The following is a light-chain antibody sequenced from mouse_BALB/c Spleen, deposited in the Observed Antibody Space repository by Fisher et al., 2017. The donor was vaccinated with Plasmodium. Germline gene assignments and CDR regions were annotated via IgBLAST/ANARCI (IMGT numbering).Light chain of an antibody. Sequence: IVLTQTPATLSVTPGDSVSLSCRASQNISNNLHWYQQKSHESPRLLINYTSQSISGIPSRFSGNGSGTDFTLSVNSVETEDFGMYFCQQSNSWPLTFGTGTKLELK. CDR2: YTS. V-gene: IGKV5-43*01. CDR3: QQSNSWPLT. CDR1: QNISNN. J-gene: IGKJ5*01.